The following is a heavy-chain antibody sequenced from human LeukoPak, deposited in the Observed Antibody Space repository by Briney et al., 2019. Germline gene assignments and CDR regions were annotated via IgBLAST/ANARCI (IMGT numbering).Heavy chain of an antibody. CDR2: IKHSGST. V-gene: IGHV4-34*01. Sequence: PSETLSLTCAVYGGSFSGYYWSWIRQPPGKGLEWIGEIKHSGSTNYNPSLKSRVTISVDTSKNQFSLKLSSVTAADTAVYYCAGAFGAFDIWGQGTMVPVSS. D-gene: IGHD3-16*01. J-gene: IGHJ3*02. CDR3: AGAFGAFDI. CDR1: GGSFSGYY.